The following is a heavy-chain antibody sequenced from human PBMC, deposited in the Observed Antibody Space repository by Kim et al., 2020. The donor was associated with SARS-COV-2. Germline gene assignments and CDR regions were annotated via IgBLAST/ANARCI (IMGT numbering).Heavy chain of an antibody. CDR1: GFTFSSYA. Sequence: GGSLRLSCAASGFTFSSYAMSWVRQAPGKGLEWVSAISGSGGSTYYADSVKGRFTISRDNSKNTLYLQMNSLRAEDTAVYYCAKAGPFVVVTAIVLPFDYWGQGTLVTVSS. CDR2: ISGSGGST. D-gene: IGHD2-21*02. CDR3: AKAGPFVVVTAIVLPFDY. J-gene: IGHJ4*02. V-gene: IGHV3-23*01.